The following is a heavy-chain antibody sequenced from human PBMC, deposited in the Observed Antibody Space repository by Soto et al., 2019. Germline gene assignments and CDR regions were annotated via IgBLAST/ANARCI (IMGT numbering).Heavy chain of an antibody. D-gene: IGHD5-18*01. CDR2: ISSSSYI. V-gene: IGHV3-21*04. CDR1: GFTFSSYS. CDR3: ARKLWQHDAFDI. J-gene: IGHJ3*02. Sequence: PGGSLRLSCAASGFTFSSYSMNWVRQAPGKGLEWVSSISSSSYIYYADSVKGRFTISRDNAKNSLYLQMNGLRAEDTAVYYCARKLWQHDAFDIWGQGTMVTVSS.